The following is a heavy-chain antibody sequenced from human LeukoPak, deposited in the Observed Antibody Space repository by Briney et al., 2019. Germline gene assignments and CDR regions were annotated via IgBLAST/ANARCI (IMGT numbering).Heavy chain of an antibody. V-gene: IGHV1-18*01. D-gene: IGHD6-19*01. CDR3: ARDGVDAGIAVAGCRN. CDR2: ISTYNGNT. J-gene: IGHJ4*02. Sequence: ASVKVSCKASGYTFNSYGISWVRQAPGQGLEWMGWISTYNGNTNYAQKLQGRVTMTTDTSTSAAYMELRSLRSDDTAVYYCARDGVDAGIAVAGCRNWGQGTLVTVSS. CDR1: GYTFNSYG.